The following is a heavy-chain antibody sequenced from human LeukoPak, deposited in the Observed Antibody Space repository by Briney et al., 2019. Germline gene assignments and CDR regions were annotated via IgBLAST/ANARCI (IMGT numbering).Heavy chain of an antibody. V-gene: IGHV3-7*03. CDR3: ARGIAAAGRNWFDP. J-gene: IGHJ5*02. CDR2: IKQDGSEK. CDR1: GGSISSYY. Sequence: ETLSLTCTVSGGSISSYYWSWIRQPAGKGLEWVANIKQDGSEKYYVDSVKGRFTISRDNAKNSLYLQMNSLRAEDTAVYYCARGIAAAGRNWFDPWGQGTLVTVSS. D-gene: IGHD6-13*01.